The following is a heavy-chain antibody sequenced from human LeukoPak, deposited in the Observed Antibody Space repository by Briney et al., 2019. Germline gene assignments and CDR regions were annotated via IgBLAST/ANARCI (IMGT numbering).Heavy chain of an antibody. Sequence: PVGSLRLSCAASGFTFSSYWMSWVRQAPGKGLEWVSNIKQDGSEKYYVDSVKGRFTISRENAKNSLYLQMNSLRAEDTAVYYCARDQIIVVVVAADTYNWFDPWGQGTLVTV. CDR3: ARDQIIVVVVAADTYNWFDP. J-gene: IGHJ5*02. CDR2: IKQDGSEK. V-gene: IGHV3-7*04. D-gene: IGHD2-15*01. CDR1: GFTFSSYW.